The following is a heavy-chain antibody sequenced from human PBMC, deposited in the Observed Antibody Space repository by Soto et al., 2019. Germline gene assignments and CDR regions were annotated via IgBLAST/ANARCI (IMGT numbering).Heavy chain of an antibody. CDR3: AKDRYSGTYPTDFDY. Sequence: GSLRLSCARSVFTFSSYGIHWVRQAPGTGLKWVALISYDGGNEKYTESVKDRFTISRDDSHNVAYLQMSSLRTEDTAMYYCAKDRYSGTYPTDFDYWGQGSLVTVSS. CDR2: ISYDGGNE. CDR1: VFTFSSYG. V-gene: IGHV3-30*18. D-gene: IGHD1-26*01. J-gene: IGHJ4*02.